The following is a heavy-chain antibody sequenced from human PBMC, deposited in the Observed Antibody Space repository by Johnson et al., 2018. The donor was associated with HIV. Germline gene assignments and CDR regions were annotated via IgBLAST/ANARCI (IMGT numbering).Heavy chain of an antibody. CDR2: ISGSGGST. Sequence: VLLVESGGGLIQPGGSLRLSCAVSGFTFSSSAMSWVRQAPGKGLEWVSGISGSGGSTFYADSVKGRFTISRDNSKNTLYLQMNSLRAEDPAVYYCARDGGSTRGDAFDIWGQGTMVTVSS. V-gene: IGHV3-23*04. J-gene: IGHJ3*02. D-gene: IGHD1-26*01. CDR1: GFTFSSSA. CDR3: ARDGGSTRGDAFDI.